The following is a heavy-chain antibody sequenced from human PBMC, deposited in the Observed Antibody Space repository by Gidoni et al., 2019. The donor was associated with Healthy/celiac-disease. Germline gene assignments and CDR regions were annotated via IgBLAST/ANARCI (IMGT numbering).Heavy chain of an antibody. Sequence: QVQLVQSGAEVKKPGTSVKVSCKASGYTSPSYYMHWVRQAPGQGLEWMGIINPSGGSTSYAQKFQGRVTMTRDTSTSTVYMELSSLRSEDTAVYYCARSSGVQYYYYYGMDVWGQGTTVTVSS. CDR1: GYTSPSYY. J-gene: IGHJ6*02. V-gene: IGHV1-46*03. CDR3: ARSSGVQYYYYYGMDV. D-gene: IGHD3-10*01. CDR2: INPSGGST.